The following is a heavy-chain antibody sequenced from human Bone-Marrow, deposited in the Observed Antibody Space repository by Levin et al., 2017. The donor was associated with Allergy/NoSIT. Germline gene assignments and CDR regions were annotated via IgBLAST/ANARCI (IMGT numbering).Heavy chain of an antibody. CDR2: ISYDGVQK. CDR1: GFTFSSYG. V-gene: IGHV3-30*18. D-gene: IGHD2-2*01. J-gene: IGHJ4*02. CDR3: VKDMGPLVVPDAFDY. Sequence: HAGGSLRLSCAASGFTFSSYGMHWVRQAPGKGLEWVAVISYDGVQKYFADSVKGRFSISRDNSKNTLYLQMNSLRREDTAVYYCVKDMGPLVVPDAFDYWGQGTLVTVSS.